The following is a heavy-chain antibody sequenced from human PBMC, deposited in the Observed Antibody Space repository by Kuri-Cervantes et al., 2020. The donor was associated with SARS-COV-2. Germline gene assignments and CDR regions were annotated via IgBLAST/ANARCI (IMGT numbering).Heavy chain of an antibody. CDR1: GGSISSSSYY. CDR3: ARQVMSSITIFGVVITRNWFDP. Sequence: GSLRLSCTVSGGSISSSSYYWGWIRQPPGKGLEWIGRIYYSGSTYYNPSLKSRGTISVDTSKNQFSLKLSSVTAADTAVYYCARQVMSSITIFGVVITRNWFDPWGQGTLVTVSS. CDR2: IYYSGST. V-gene: IGHV4-39*01. D-gene: IGHD3-3*01. J-gene: IGHJ5*02.